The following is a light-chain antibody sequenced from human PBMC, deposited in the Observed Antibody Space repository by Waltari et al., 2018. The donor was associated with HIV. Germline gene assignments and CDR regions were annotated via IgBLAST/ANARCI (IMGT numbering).Light chain of an antibody. Sequence: EIVLTQSPATLSLSPGERATLSCRASQSISNYLAWYQQKPGKAPRLLSYDASNRAADIPARFSGSGSGTDFTLTIDGLEPEDFAVYFCQQRRLWYTFGQGTKLEIK. CDR1: QSISNY. V-gene: IGKV3-11*01. J-gene: IGKJ2*01. CDR2: DAS. CDR3: QQRRLWYT.